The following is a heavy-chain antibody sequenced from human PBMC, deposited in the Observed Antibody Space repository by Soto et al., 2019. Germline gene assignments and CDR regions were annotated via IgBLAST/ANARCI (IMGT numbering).Heavy chain of an antibody. CDR3: ARFYYDSSGYLPSPYYYYYGMDV. Sequence: GGSLRLSCAASGFTFSSYWMSWVRQAPGKGLEWVANIKQDGSEKYYVDSVKGRFTISRDNAKNSLYLQMNSLRAEDTAVYYCARFYYDSSGYLPSPYYYYYGMDVWGQGTTVTV. J-gene: IGHJ6*02. V-gene: IGHV3-7*04. CDR1: GFTFSSYW. CDR2: IKQDGSEK. D-gene: IGHD3-22*01.